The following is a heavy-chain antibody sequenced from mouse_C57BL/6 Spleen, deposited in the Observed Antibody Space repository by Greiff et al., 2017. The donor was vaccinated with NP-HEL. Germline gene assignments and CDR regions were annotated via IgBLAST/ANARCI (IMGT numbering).Heavy chain of an antibody. V-gene: IGHV5-16*01. CDR2: INYDGSST. D-gene: IGHD2-3*01. Sequence: EVTLMASEGGLVQPGSSMKLSCTASGFTFSDYYMAWVRQVPDKGLEWVANINYDGSSTYYLDSLKSRFIISRDNAKNILYLQMSSLKSEDTATYYCAREDGNWYFDVWGTGTTVTVSS. CDR3: AREDGNWYFDV. CDR1: GFTFSDYY. J-gene: IGHJ1*03.